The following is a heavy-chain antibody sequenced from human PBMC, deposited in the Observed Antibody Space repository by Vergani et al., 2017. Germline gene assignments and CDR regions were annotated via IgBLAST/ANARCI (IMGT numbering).Heavy chain of an antibody. D-gene: IGHD5-18*01. CDR1: GFTFSSYE. J-gene: IGHJ4*02. V-gene: IGHV3-48*03. Sequence: EVQLVESGGGLVQPGGSLRLSCAASGFTFSSYEMNWVRQAPGKGLEWVSYISSSGSTIYYADSVKGRFTISRDNAKNSLYLQMNSLRAEVTAVYYCARTEDTAMAFDYWGQGTLVTVSS. CDR3: ARTEDTAMAFDY. CDR2: ISSSGSTI.